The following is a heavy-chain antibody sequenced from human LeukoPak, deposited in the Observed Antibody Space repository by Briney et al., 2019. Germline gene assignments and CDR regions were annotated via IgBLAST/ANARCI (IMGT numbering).Heavy chain of an antibody. V-gene: IGHV5-51*01. CDR1: GYSFTSYW. CDR2: IYPGDSDT. J-gene: IGHJ3*02. Sequence: GESLKISCKGSGYSFTSYWIGWVRQVPGKGLEWMGIIYPGDSDTRYSPSFQGQVTISADKSISTAYLQWSSLKASDTAMYYCASLTTVVTNSDAFDIWGQGTMVTVSS. D-gene: IGHD4-23*01. CDR3: ASLTTVVTNSDAFDI.